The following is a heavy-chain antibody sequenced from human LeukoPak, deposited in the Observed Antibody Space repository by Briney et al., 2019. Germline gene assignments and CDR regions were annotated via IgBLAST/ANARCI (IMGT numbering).Heavy chain of an antibody. Sequence: ASVKVSCKASGYTFTSYGISWVRQAPGQGLEWMGWISAYNGNTKYAQKLQGRVTMTTDTSTRTAYMELRILRSDDTAVHYCARDGLYDGSGMGSAFDSWVEGTMDTDSS. D-gene: IGHD3-10*01. J-gene: IGHJ3*02. CDR2: ISAYNGNT. V-gene: IGHV1-18*01. CDR3: ARDGLYDGSGMGSAFDS. CDR1: GYTFTSYG.